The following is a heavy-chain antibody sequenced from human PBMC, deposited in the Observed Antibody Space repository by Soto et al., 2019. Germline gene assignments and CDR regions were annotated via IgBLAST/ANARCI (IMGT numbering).Heavy chain of an antibody. CDR1: GGSISSSSYY. D-gene: IGHD3-16*02. CDR3: ARQRIMITFGGVIVS. CDR2: IYYSGST. J-gene: IGHJ3*01. V-gene: IGHV4-39*01. Sequence: PSETLSLTCTVSGGSISSSSYYWGWIRQPPGKGLEWIGSIYYSGSTYYNPSLKSRVTISVATSKNPFSLTLSSVTAADTAVYYCARQRIMITFGGVIVSWGQGTMVTVSS.